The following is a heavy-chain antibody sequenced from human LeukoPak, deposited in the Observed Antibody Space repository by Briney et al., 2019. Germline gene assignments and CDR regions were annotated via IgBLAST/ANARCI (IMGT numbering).Heavy chain of an antibody. Sequence: PSETLSLTCTVSGGSISSYYWSRIRQPPGKGLEWIGYIYYSGSTNYNPSLKSRVTISVDTSKNQFSLKLSSVTAADTAVYYCARVYYYGSGSYLDYWGQGTLVTVSS. CDR1: GGSISSYY. J-gene: IGHJ4*02. V-gene: IGHV4-59*01. CDR2: IYYSGST. CDR3: ARVYYYGSGSYLDY. D-gene: IGHD3-10*01.